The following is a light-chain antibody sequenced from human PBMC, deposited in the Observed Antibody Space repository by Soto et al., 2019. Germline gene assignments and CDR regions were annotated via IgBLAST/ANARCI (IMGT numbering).Light chain of an antibody. CDR1: QSISGSF. CDR3: QLYGGSPELT. J-gene: IGKJ4*01. Sequence: ETVLTQSPGTLCLSPGERATLSCRASQSISGSFLAWYQQKPGQAPRLLIYDASSRATGIPDRFSGSGSGTEFTLTISRLEPEDFAIYYCQLYGGSPELTFGGGTKVEIK. V-gene: IGKV3-20*01. CDR2: DAS.